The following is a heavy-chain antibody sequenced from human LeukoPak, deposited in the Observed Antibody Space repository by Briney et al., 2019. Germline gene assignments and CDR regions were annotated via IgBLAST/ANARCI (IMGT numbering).Heavy chain of an antibody. CDR2: IRSKANSYAT. CDR3: TRHGSGNYLTFNY. CDR1: GFTFSGSA. J-gene: IGHJ4*02. D-gene: IGHD3-10*01. Sequence: SGGSLRLSCAASGFTFSGSAMHWVRQASGKGLEWVGRIRSKANSYATAYAASVKGRFTISRDDSKNTAYLQMNSLKTEDTAVYYCTRHGSGNYLTFNYWGQGTLVTVSS. V-gene: IGHV3-73*01.